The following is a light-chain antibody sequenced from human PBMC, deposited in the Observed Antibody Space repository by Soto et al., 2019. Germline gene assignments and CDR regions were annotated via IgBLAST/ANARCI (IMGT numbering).Light chain of an antibody. CDR2: AAS. CDR1: QGISNY. J-gene: IGKJ4*01. Sequence: DIQMTQSPSSLSASVGDRVTITCRASQGISNYLAWYQQIPGKVPKLLISAASTLQSGVPSRFSGSGSGTDFTLTINSLQPENDATYYCQKYTNVPAFGGGTKVEIK. V-gene: IGKV1-27*01. CDR3: QKYTNVPA.